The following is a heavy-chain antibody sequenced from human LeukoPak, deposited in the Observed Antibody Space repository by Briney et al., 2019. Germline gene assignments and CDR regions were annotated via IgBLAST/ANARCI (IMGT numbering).Heavy chain of an antibody. J-gene: IGHJ4*02. D-gene: IGHD3-22*01. CDR3: ARGLPHYHDSSGYYRD. CDR2: IYYSGST. Sequence: SETLSLTCTVSGGSISSYYWSWIRQPPGKGLEWIGYIYYSGSTNYNPSLKSRVTISVDTSKNQFSLKLSSVTAADTAVYYCARGLPHYHDSSGYYRDWGQGTLVTVSS. CDR1: GGSISSYY. V-gene: IGHV4-59*12.